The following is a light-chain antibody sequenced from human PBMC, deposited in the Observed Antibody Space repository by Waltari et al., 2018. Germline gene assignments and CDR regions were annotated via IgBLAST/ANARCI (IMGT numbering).Light chain of an antibody. CDR3: LLSYSGARV. CDR2: DTT. J-gene: IGLJ2*01. V-gene: IGLV7-46*01. CDR1: TGAVASAHY. Sequence: QAVVTQQPPLTVSPGGTVTLTCASSTGAVASAHYPYWCQQKHGQAPRTLIYDTTNQHPWTPARCSAPLLGGKAALSLAAAQPDDEADYYCLLSYSGARVFGGGTKLTVL.